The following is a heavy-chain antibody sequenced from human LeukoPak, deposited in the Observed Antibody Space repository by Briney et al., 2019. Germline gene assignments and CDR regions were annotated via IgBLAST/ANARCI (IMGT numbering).Heavy chain of an antibody. Sequence: SETLSLTCAVYGGSFSGYYWSWIRQPPGKGLERIGEINHSGSTNYNPSLKSRVTISVDTSKNQFSLKLSSVTAADTAVYYCALDTVTTVGAFDIWGQGTMITVSS. CDR1: GGSFSGYY. V-gene: IGHV4-34*01. D-gene: IGHD4-17*01. J-gene: IGHJ3*02. CDR3: ALDTVTTVGAFDI. CDR2: INHSGST.